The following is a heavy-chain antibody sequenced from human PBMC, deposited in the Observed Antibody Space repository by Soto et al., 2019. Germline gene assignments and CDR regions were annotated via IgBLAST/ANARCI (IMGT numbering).Heavy chain of an antibody. J-gene: IGHJ6*02. Sequence: GGALRRSCAASEFTVSSNYMNWVRQAPGKGLECVSTIYSGGSTYYADSVKGRFTISRDNSKNTLYLQMNNLRAEDTAVYYCAGRVGATNYGMDVWGQGTTVTVSS. V-gene: IGHV3-53*01. CDR1: EFTVSSNY. D-gene: IGHD1-26*01. CDR2: IYSGGST. CDR3: AGRVGATNYGMDV.